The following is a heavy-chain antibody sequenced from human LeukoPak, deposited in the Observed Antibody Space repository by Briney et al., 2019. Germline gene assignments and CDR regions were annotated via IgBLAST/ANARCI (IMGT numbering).Heavy chain of an antibody. CDR2: ISYDGSNK. V-gene: IGHV3-30-3*01. J-gene: IGHJ4*02. CDR3: ARDAILWFGESYLDY. D-gene: IGHD3-10*01. Sequence: PGGSLRLSCAASGFTFSSYAMHWVRQAPGKGLEWVAVISYDGSNKYYADSVKGRFTISRDNSKNTLYLQMNSLRAEDTAVYYCARDAILWFGESYLDYWGQGTLVTVSS. CDR1: GFTFSSYA.